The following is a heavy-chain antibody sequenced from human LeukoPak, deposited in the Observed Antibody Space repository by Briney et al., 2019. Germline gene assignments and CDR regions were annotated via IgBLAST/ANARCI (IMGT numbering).Heavy chain of an antibody. J-gene: IGHJ4*02. CDR1: GFTFSSYA. CDR3: ARDRNSITVAGSDY. D-gene: IGHD6-19*01. Sequence: GGSLRLSCAASGFTFSSYAMHWVRQAPGRGLEWLAVISYDGGNKYYADSVKGRFTVSRDNSRNALYLELNGLRAEDTAVYYCARDRNSITVAGSDYWGQGTLVTVSS. V-gene: IGHV3-30-3*01. CDR2: ISYDGGNK.